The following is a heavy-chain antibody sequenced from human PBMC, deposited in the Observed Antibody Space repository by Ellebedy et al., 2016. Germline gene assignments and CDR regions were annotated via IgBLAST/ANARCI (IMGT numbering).Heavy chain of an antibody. Sequence: GGSLRLSXAASGSTFSGYTMNWVRQAPGKGLEWVSSISSSGSNIYYADSVKGRFTISRDNAKNSLYLQMNSLRAEDTAVYYCARRVATIVHYWFDPWGQGTLVTVSS. CDR3: ARRVATIVHYWFDP. J-gene: IGHJ5*02. CDR1: GSTFSGYT. V-gene: IGHV3-21*04. CDR2: ISSSGSNI. D-gene: IGHD5-12*01.